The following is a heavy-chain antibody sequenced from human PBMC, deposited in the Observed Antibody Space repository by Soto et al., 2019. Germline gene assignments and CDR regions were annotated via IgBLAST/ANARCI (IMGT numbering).Heavy chain of an antibody. J-gene: IGHJ6*02. Sequence: GGSLRLSCAASGFTFSSYSMNWVRQAPGKGLEWVSSISSSSSYIYYADSVKGRFTISRDNAKNSLYLQMNSLRAEDTAVYYCASLVSLYYYYGMDVWGQGTTVTSP. V-gene: IGHV3-21*01. D-gene: IGHD2-2*01. CDR2: ISSSSSYI. CDR1: GFTFSSYS. CDR3: ASLVSLYYYYGMDV.